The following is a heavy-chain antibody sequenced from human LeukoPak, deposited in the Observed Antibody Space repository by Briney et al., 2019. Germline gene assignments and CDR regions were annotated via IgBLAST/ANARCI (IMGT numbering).Heavy chain of an antibody. CDR1: GGSISSSSYY. CDR2: IYYSGST. D-gene: IGHD5-18*01. Sequence: SETLSLTCTVSGGSISSSSYYWGWIRQPPGKGLEWIGYIYYSGSTNYNPSLKSRVTISVDRSKNQFSLKLSSVTAADTAVYYCARVSLAQRSYGLYYFDYWGQGTLVTVSS. V-gene: IGHV4-61*05. J-gene: IGHJ4*02. CDR3: ARVSLAQRSYGLYYFDY.